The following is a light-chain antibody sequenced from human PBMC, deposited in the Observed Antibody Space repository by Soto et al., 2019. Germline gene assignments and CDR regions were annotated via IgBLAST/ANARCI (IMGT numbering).Light chain of an antibody. V-gene: IGLV1-40*01. CDR3: QSYDSSLSGGV. CDR1: SSNIGGGYD. CDR2: GNS. Sequence: QSVLTQPPSVSGAPGQRVTISCTGSSSNIGGGYDVHWYQQLPGTAPKLLIYGNSNRPSRVPDRFSGSKSGTSASLAITGLQAEDEADYYCQSYDSSLSGGVFGGGTKLTVL. J-gene: IGLJ3*02.